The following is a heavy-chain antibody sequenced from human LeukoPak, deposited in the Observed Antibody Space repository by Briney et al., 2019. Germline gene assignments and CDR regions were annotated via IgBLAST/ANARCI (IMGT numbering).Heavy chain of an antibody. D-gene: IGHD3-3*01. CDR1: GGSFTGYY. V-gene: IGHV4-34*01. CDR2: INHSGTT. CDR3: ASYRVYSGEEWHNWFDP. J-gene: IGHJ5*02. Sequence: PSETLSLTCAVYGGSFTGYYRSWICQPPGKGLEWIGEINHSGTTNYNPSLKSRVTISLDTSKNQFSLKLSSVTAADTAVHYCASYRVYSGEEWHNWFDPWGQGTLVTVSS.